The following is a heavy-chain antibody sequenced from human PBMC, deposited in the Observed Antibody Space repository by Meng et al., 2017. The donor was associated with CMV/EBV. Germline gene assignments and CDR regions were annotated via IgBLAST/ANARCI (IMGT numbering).Heavy chain of an antibody. CDR1: GGTFSSYA. J-gene: IGHJ4*02. CDR3: ARQTGRTPPDY. Sequence: SAKVSRKVSGGTFSSYAISWVRPAPGQGLEWLGGIIPIFGTANYAQKFQGRVTITTDESTSTAYMELSSLRSEDTAVYYCARQTGRTPPDYWGQGTLVTVSS. V-gene: IGHV1-69*05. D-gene: IGHD1-14*01. CDR2: IIPIFGTA.